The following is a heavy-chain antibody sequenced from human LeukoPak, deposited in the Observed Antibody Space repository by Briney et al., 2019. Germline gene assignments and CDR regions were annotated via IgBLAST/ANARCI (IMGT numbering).Heavy chain of an antibody. CDR3: ARDQTDDILTGYYSPGRHYYYGMDV. CDR2: ISYDGSNK. CDR1: GFTFSSYA. Sequence: PGRSLRLSCAASGFTFSSYAMHWVRQAPGKGLEWVAVISYDGSNKYYADSVKGRFTISRDNSKNTLYLQVNSLRAEDTAVYYCARDQTDDILTGYYSPGRHYYYGMDVWGKGTTVTVSS. V-gene: IGHV3-30*04. J-gene: IGHJ6*04. D-gene: IGHD3-9*01.